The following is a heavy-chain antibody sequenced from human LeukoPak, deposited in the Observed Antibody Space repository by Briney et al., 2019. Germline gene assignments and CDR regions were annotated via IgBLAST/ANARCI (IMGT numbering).Heavy chain of an antibody. CDR1: GGSISSSSYY. V-gene: IGHV4-39*07. CDR2: IYYSGST. CDR3: ARAVGQLVRIRSSSMFDP. Sequence: PSETLSLTCTVSGGSISSSSYYWGWIRQPPGKGLEWIGSIYYSGSTYYNPSLKSRVTISVDTSKNQFSLKLSSVTAADTAVYYCARAVGQLVRIRSSSMFDPWGQGTLVTVSS. D-gene: IGHD6-6*01. J-gene: IGHJ5*02.